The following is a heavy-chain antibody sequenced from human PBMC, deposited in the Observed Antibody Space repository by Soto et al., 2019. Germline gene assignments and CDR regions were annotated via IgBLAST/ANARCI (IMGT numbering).Heavy chain of an antibody. CDR3: AHKGYGDYSLDY. V-gene: IGHV2-5*02. D-gene: IGHD4-17*01. CDR2: IYWDDSY. J-gene: IGHJ4*02. Sequence: ITLKESGPTLVKPTQTLTLTCTFSGFSLSTSGVGVGWIRQPPGKALEWLAVIYWDDSYHYSPSLRSRLTISKDTSKNQVVLTMTNMHPVDTATYYCAHKGYGDYSLDYWGQGTLVTVSS. CDR1: GFSLSTSGVG.